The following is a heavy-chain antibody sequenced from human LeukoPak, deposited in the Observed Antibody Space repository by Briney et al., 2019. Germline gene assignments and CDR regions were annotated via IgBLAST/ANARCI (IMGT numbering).Heavy chain of an antibody. D-gene: IGHD3-10*01. CDR3: TVGFGELSEFDY. CDR1: GFTFSNDW. V-gene: IGHV3-15*01. Sequence: GGSLRLSCAASGFTFSNDWMSWVRQAPGKGLEWVGRIKSKTDGGTTDYAAPVKGRFTISRDDSKNTLYLQMNSLKTEDTAVYYCTVGFGELSEFDYWGQGTLVTVSS. J-gene: IGHJ4*02. CDR2: IKSKTDGGTT.